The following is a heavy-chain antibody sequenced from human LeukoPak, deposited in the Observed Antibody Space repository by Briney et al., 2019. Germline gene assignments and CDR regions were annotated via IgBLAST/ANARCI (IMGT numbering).Heavy chain of an antibody. V-gene: IGHV4-30-2*01. CDR3: ARGGYCSSTSCYEGWFDP. CDR1: GGSISSGGYS. Sequence: SQTLSLTCAVSGGSISSGGYSWSWIRQPPGKGLEWIGYIYHSGSTYYNPSLKSRVTISVDRSKNQFSLKLSSVTAADTAVYYCARGGYCSSTSCYEGWFDPWGQGTLVTVSP. D-gene: IGHD2-2*01. J-gene: IGHJ5*02. CDR2: IYHSGST.